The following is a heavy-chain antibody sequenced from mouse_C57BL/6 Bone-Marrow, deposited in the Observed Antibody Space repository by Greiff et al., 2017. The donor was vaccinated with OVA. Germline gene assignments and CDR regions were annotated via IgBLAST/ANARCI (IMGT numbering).Heavy chain of an antibody. Sequence: QVQLVESGAELARPGASVKLSCKASGYTFTSYGISWVKQRTGQGLEWIGEIYPRSGNTYYNEKFKGKATLTADKSSSTAYMELRSLTSEDSAVYFCARFTTVVATNYRYFDVWGTGTTVTVSS. D-gene: IGHD1-1*01. V-gene: IGHV1-81*01. CDR1: GYTFTSYG. CDR2: IYPRSGNT. J-gene: IGHJ1*03. CDR3: ARFTTVVATNYRYFDV.